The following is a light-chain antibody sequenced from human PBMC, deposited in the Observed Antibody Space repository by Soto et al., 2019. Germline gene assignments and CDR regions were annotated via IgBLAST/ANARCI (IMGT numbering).Light chain of an antibody. CDR1: SSDVGGYNY. Sequence: QSVLTQPASVSGSPGQSITISCTGTSSDVGGYNYVSWYQHHPGKAPKLLIYDVNNRPSGVSDRFSGSKSGNTASLTISGLQTEDEADYYCSSYTSIITVVFGGGNKRTVL. CDR3: SSYTSIITVV. J-gene: IGLJ2*01. V-gene: IGLV2-14*01. CDR2: DVN.